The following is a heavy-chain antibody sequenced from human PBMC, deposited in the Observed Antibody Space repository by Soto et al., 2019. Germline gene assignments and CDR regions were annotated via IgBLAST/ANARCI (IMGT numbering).Heavy chain of an antibody. D-gene: IGHD3-9*01. V-gene: IGHV3-64*02. Sequence: GGSLRLSCVASGFTFSSCAMHWVRQAPGKGPEYVSAISSDGSGTYYAASVKGRFSISRDNSKNTLFLHMGSLRPEDTAVYYCTRARSLTLFFDYWGQGTLVTVSS. CDR1: GFTFSSCA. CDR2: ISSDGSGT. CDR3: TRARSLTLFFDY. J-gene: IGHJ4*02.